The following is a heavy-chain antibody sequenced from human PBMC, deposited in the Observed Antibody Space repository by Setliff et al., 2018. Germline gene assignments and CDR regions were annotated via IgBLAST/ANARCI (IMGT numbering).Heavy chain of an antibody. CDR3: ARDGFEIVVVPAAIYYYYYMDV. Sequence: GASVKVSCKASGYTFTSYDINWVRQATGQGLEWMGWMNPNSGNTGYAQKFQGRVTITRNNSISTAYMELSSLRSEDTAVYYCARDGFEIVVVPAAIYYYYYMDVWGKGTTCTVSS. CDR1: GYTFTSYD. CDR2: MNPNSGNT. J-gene: IGHJ6*03. V-gene: IGHV1-8*03. D-gene: IGHD2-2*01.